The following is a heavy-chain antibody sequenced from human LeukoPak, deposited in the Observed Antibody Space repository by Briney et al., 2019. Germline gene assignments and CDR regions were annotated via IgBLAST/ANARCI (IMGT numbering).Heavy chain of an antibody. CDR3: ARDRDSGYGFRFDP. J-gene: IGHJ5*02. CDR2: IKQDGSEK. CDR1: GFTFSLYW. D-gene: IGHD5-12*01. V-gene: IGHV3-7*01. Sequence: GGSLRLSCAASGFTFSLYWMSWVRQAPGKGLEWVANIKQDGSEKYYVDSVKGRFTISRDNAKNSLDLQMNSLRAEDTAVYYCARDRDSGYGFRFDPWGQGTLVTVSS.